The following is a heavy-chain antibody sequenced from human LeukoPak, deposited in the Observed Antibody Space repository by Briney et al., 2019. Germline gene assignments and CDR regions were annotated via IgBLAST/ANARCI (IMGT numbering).Heavy chain of an antibody. CDR1: GGSISSGGYS. Sequence: SQTLSLTCAVSGGSISSGGYSWSWIRQPPGKGLEWIGYIYTSGSTNYNPSLKSRVTISVDTSKNQFSLKLSSVTAADTAVYYCARSGGYCSSTSCYRAFDYWGQGTLVTVSS. J-gene: IGHJ4*02. CDR3: ARSGGYCSSTSCYRAFDY. CDR2: IYTSGST. V-gene: IGHV4-30-4*07. D-gene: IGHD2-2*02.